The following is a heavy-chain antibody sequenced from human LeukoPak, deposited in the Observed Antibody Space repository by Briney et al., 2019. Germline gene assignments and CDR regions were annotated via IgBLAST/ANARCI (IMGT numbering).Heavy chain of an antibody. CDR2: IYTSGST. CDR1: GGSISSGSYY. D-gene: IGHD2-2*01. CDR3: ASGRYCSSTSCYLIYYYMDV. Sequence: SETLSLTYTVSGGSISSGSYYWSWIRQPAGKGLEWIGRIYTSGSTNYNPSLKSRVTISVDTSKNQFSLKLSSVTAADTAVYYCASGRYCSSTSCYLIYYYMDVWGKGTTVTVSS. V-gene: IGHV4-61*02. J-gene: IGHJ6*03.